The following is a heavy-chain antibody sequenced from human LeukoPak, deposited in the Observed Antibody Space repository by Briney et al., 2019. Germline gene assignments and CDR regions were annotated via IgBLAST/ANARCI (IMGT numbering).Heavy chain of an antibody. V-gene: IGHV1-2*06. CDR3: ASSRGYYSYFDY. J-gene: IGHJ4*02. CDR2: INPNSGGT. Sequence: ASVKVSCKASGYTFTGYYMHWVRQAPGQGLEWMGRINPNSGGTYYAQKFQGRVTMTRDTSISTAYMELSRLRSDDTAVYYCASSRGYYSYFDYWGQGTLVTVSS. CDR1: GYTFTGYY. D-gene: IGHD3-22*01.